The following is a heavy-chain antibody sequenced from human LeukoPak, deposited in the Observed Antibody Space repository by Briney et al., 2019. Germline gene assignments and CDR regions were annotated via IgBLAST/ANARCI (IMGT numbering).Heavy chain of an antibody. D-gene: IGHD2-21*01. CDR2: IIPIFGTA. CDR1: GGTFSSYA. J-gene: IGHJ5*02. V-gene: IGHV1-69*05. Sequence: ASVKVSCKASGGTFSSYAISWARQAPGQGLEWMGGIIPIFGTANYAQKFQGRVTITTDESTSTAYMELSSLRSEDTAVYYCASGTLDCGGDCYMGGGWFDPWGQGTLVTVSS. CDR3: ASGTLDCGGDCYMGGGWFDP.